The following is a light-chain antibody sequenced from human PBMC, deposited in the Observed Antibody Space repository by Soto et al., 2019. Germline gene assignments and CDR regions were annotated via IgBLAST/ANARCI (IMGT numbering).Light chain of an antibody. CDR1: QSIGIW. CDR2: KAS. V-gene: IGKV1-5*03. CDR3: QQYNDYSWT. Sequence: IQMTQSPSTLSASVGDRVAITCRASQSIGIWLAWYQKKPGKAPRFLIYKASTLQTGVPSRFSGSGSGIEFTLTISSLQPDDFATYYCQQYNDYSWTFGQGTKVEIK. J-gene: IGKJ1*01.